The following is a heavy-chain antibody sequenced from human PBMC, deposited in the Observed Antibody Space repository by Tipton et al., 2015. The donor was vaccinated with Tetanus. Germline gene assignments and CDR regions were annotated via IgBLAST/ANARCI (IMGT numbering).Heavy chain of an antibody. V-gene: IGHV1-18*01. CDR2: ISPLSGHT. CDR3: ARDYFGSGSNYYFDY. Sequence: QSGAEVKKPGASVRVSCKASGYTFNRYGITWVRQAPGQGLKWMGWISPLSGHTNYANEVQDRVTMTTGTSTSTAYMELRSLRSDDTAVYYCARDYFGSGSNYYFDYWGQGSLVTVSS. CDR1: GYTFNRYG. J-gene: IGHJ4*02. D-gene: IGHD3-10*01.